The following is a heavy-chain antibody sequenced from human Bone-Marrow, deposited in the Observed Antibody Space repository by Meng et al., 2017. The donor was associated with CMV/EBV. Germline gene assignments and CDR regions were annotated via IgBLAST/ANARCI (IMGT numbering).Heavy chain of an antibody. J-gene: IGHJ6*02. V-gene: IGHV3-9*01. CDR1: VFTFDDYA. CDR2: ISWNSGSI. CDR3: AKDIGYCSSTSCPYYGMDV. Sequence: SLKISCAASVFTFDDYAMHWVRQAPGKGLEWVSGISWNSGSIGYADSVKGRFTISRDNAKNSLYLQMNSLRAEDTALYYCAKDIGYCSSTSCPYYGMDVWGQGTTVTVSS. D-gene: IGHD2-2*01.